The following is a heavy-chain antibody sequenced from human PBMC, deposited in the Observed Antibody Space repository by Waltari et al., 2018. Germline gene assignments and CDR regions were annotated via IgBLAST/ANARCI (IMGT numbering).Heavy chain of an antibody. CDR1: GAVFANYA. V-gene: IGHV1-69*01. J-gene: IGHJ4*02. CDR3: ARGSKFGDYGDLDY. Sequence: VQLVQSGAEVKKPGSSVRVACKTSGAVFANYAFSWVRQAPGKGLEWMGGIIPMFNNPNYAQRFEGTVTITADESTSTGYMELTGLTSEDTAIYYCARGSKFGDYGDLDYWGQGTLVTVS. D-gene: IGHD4-17*01. CDR2: IIPMFNNP.